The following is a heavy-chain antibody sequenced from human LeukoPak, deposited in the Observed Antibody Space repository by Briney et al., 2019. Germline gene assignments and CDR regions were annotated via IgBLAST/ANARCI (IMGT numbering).Heavy chain of an antibody. Sequence: GASVKVSCKASGYTFTGYCMHWVRQAPGQGLGWMGRINPNSGATNYAQTFQGRVTLTTATSISTASMELRRLRSDDTAVYYCARVRASVYSPVTSLDYFVYWGQGTLVTVSS. V-gene: IGHV1-2*06. CDR1: GYTFTGYC. CDR3: ARVRASVYSPVTSLDYFVY. CDR2: INPNSGAT. D-gene: IGHD3-3*02. J-gene: IGHJ4*02.